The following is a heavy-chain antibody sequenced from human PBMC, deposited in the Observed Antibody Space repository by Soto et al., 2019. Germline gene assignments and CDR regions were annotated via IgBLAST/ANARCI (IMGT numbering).Heavy chain of an antibody. CDR1: GGSISSGGYS. Sequence: QLQLQESGSGLVKPSQTLSLTCAVSGGSISSGGYSWSWIRQPPGKGLEWIGYIYHSGSTYYNPSLKNRVTISVDRSKNQFSLKLSSVTAADTAVYFCARGPVGDPPYYFDYWGQGTLVTVSS. D-gene: IGHD3-10*01. J-gene: IGHJ4*02. CDR3: ARGPVGDPPYYFDY. V-gene: IGHV4-30-2*01. CDR2: IYHSGST.